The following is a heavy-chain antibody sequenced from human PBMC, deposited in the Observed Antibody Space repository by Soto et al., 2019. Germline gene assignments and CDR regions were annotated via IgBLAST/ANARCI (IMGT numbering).Heavy chain of an antibody. CDR1: GGSISSYY. CDR3: ASGYCSGGSCRPFDY. Sequence: AALCLSCTVSGGSISSYYWSWLRHHPGKGLEWTGNIFYSGSTNYNPSLKSRVTISIDTSKIQFSLKLSSVAAADTAVYYCASGYCSGGSCRPFDYWGQGTLVTVSS. D-gene: IGHD2-15*01. J-gene: IGHJ4*02. CDR2: IFYSGST. V-gene: IGHV4-59*12.